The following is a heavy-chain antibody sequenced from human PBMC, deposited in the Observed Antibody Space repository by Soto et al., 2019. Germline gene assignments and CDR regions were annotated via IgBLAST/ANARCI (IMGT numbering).Heavy chain of an antibody. CDR1: GFTFNNFA. Sequence: EVQLLESGGGLVQPGGSLRLSCAASGFTFNNFAMTWVRQAPGKGLEWVSSLTGSGDNTYYADSVKGRFTISRDNSKNTLYVQMNILRVEDAAVYYCVKGGIGQMQGLEYWGQGILVTVS. CDR3: VKGGIGQMQGLEY. CDR2: LTGSGDNT. J-gene: IGHJ4*02. V-gene: IGHV3-23*01.